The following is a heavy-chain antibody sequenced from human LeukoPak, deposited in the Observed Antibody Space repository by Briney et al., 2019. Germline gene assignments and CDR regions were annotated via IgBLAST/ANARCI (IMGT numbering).Heavy chain of an antibody. CDR1: GFTFSSYA. CDR3: AKDGYYYGSGSYSPFDY. D-gene: IGHD3-10*01. Sequence: PGGSLRLSCAASGFTFSSYAMSWVRQAPGKGLEWVSAISGSGGSTYYADSVKGRFTISRDNSKNTLYLQMSSLRAEDTAVYYCAKDGYYYGSGSYSPFDYWGQGTLVTVSS. J-gene: IGHJ4*02. CDR2: ISGSGGST. V-gene: IGHV3-23*01.